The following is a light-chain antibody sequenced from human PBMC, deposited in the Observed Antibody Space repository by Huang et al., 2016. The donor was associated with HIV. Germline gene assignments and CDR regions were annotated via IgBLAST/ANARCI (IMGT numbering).Light chain of an antibody. CDR3: QQRSNWPPA. J-gene: IGKJ5*01. Sequence: EIVLTQSPATLSLSPGERATLSCRASQSVSRYLAWYQQNPGQAPRLLIYDAYNRATGIPARFSGSGSGTEFTLTISSLEPEDFAVYYCQQRSNWPPAFGQGTRLEIK. CDR2: DAY. V-gene: IGKV3-11*01. CDR1: QSVSRY.